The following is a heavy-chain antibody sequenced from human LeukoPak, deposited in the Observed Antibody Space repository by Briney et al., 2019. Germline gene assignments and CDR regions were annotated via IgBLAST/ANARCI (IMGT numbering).Heavy chain of an antibody. Sequence: GGSLRLSCAASGFTFGSCAMNWVRQAPGKGQEWLSSINGSGANTYYADSVEGRFTISRDNSQNTLYLQMNSLRAEDTAVYYCAKDVRGYNRPFDYWGQGTLVTVSS. CDR3: AKDVRGYNRPFDY. CDR1: GFTFGSCA. CDR2: INGSGANT. D-gene: IGHD3-10*02. J-gene: IGHJ4*02. V-gene: IGHV3-23*01.